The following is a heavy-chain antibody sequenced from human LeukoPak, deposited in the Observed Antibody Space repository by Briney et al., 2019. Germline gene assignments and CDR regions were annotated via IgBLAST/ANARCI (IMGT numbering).Heavy chain of an antibody. Sequence: PSETLSLTCTVSGYSISSGYYWGWIRQPPGKGLEWIGSIYHSGSTYYNPSLKSRVTISVDTSKNQFSLKLSSVTAADTAVYYCARTRTKGWFDPWGQGTLVTASS. CDR1: GYSISSGYY. J-gene: IGHJ5*02. V-gene: IGHV4-38-2*02. CDR3: ARTRTKGWFDP. D-gene: IGHD2-2*01. CDR2: IYHSGST.